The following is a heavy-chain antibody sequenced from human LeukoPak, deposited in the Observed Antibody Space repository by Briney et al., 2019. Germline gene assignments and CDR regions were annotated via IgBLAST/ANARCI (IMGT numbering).Heavy chain of an antibody. V-gene: IGHV1-2*02. J-gene: IGHJ6*02. D-gene: IGHD3-10*01. Sequence: ASVKVSCKASRYTFTDYYIHWVRQAPGQGLEWMGWINPYRGGTNYAQKFRGRVTMTRDKSINTAYLELDSLKSDDTAIYFCARDRGYYGSGTYDSYSRFYALDVWGQGTTVAVS. CDR3: ARDRGYYGSGTYDSYSRFYALDV. CDR2: INPYRGGT. CDR1: RYTFTDYY.